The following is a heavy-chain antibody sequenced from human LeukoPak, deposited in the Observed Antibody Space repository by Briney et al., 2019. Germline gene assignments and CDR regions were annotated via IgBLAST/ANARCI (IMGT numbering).Heavy chain of an antibody. J-gene: IGHJ4*02. CDR3: ARGHPFEVWSVRYYDSSGYYDY. CDR1: GFTFSSYS. D-gene: IGHD3-22*01. V-gene: IGHV3-21*01. CDR2: ISSSSSYI. Sequence: GGSLRLSCAASGFTFSSYSMNWDRQAPGKGLEWVSSISSSSSYIYYADSVKGRFTISRDNAKNSLYLQMNSLRAEDTAVYYCARGHPFEVWSVRYYDSSGYYDYWGQGTLVTVSS.